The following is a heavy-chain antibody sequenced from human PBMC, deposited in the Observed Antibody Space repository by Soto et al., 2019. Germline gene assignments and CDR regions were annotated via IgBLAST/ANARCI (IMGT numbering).Heavy chain of an antibody. CDR1: GFTFSRSA. Sequence: EVQLVESGGGLVQPGESLKLSCAASGFTFSRSAIHWVRQASGKGLEWVGRIRNRANSYATTYAASLEGRITISRDDSKDPACLQMNRLKIEDTAIYYWSTDLGELSGHSLDYWGQGTRVTVSA. D-gene: IGHD3-10*01. CDR3: STDLGELSGHSLDY. J-gene: IGHJ4*02. V-gene: IGHV3-73*02. CDR2: IRNRANSYAT.